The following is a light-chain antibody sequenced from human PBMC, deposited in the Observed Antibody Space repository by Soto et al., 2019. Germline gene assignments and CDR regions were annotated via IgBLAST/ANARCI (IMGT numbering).Light chain of an antibody. Sequence: EIVLTQSPGTLSLSPVERITLXWRASQSVRTNYLAWYQQKRGQAPWLLIYGAFNRAGDVPDRFRGSRSGPEFTLTINSLQSEDFAIYYCQPYNNCPLTFGGGTKVDIK. J-gene: IGKJ4*01. V-gene: IGKV3-20*01. CDR3: QPYNNCPLT. CDR1: QSVRTNY. CDR2: GAF.